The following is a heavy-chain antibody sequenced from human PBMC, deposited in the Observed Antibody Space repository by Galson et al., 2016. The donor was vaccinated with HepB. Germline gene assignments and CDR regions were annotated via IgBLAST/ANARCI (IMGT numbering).Heavy chain of an antibody. D-gene: IGHD1-1*01. CDR1: GASITSNHW. V-gene: IGHV4-4*02. Sequence: ETLSLTCAVSGASITSNHWWSWVRQPPGKWLEWIGEIFPSGSTNYIPALRSRVSISLDKSENQFSLKMTSVTAADTAVYYCARHDPWSIEYWGQGILVTVSS. CDR3: ARHDPWSIEY. CDR2: IFPSGST. J-gene: IGHJ4*02.